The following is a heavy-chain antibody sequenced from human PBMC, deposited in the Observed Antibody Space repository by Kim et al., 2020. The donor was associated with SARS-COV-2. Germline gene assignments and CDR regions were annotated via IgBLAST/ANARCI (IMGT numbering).Heavy chain of an antibody. D-gene: IGHD3-22*01. CDR1: GGSFSGYY. CDR2: INHSGST. V-gene: IGHV4-34*01. Sequence: SETLSLTCAVYGGSFSGYYWSWIRQPPGKGLEWIGEINHSGSTNYNPSLKSRVTISVDTPKNQFSLKLSSVTAADTAVYYCARGRKHRERAPGAASGYYYRYFDYRGQRTLVTDSP. CDR3: ARGRKHRERAPGAASGYYYRYFDY. J-gene: IGHJ4*02.